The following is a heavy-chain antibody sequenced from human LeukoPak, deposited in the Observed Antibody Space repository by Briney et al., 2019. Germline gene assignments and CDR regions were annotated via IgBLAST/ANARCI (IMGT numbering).Heavy chain of an antibody. D-gene: IGHD2-2*01. CDR3: AKAAAYEIVGLPVAMMFDY. CDR1: AFTFSIYA. CDR2: ISGSGDST. V-gene: IGHV3-23*01. Sequence: PGGSLRLSCAASAFTFSIYAMSWVRQAPGKGLEWVSSISGSGDSTYYADSVKGRFTISRDNSKNTLYLLMNSLRAEDTAVYYCAKAAAYEIVGLPVAMMFDYWGQGTLVTVSS. J-gene: IGHJ4*02.